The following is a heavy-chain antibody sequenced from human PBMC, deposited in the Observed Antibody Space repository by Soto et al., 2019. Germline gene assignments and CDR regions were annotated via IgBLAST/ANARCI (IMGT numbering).Heavy chain of an antibody. J-gene: IGHJ4*02. Sequence: ASVKVSCKASGYTFTGYYMHWVRQAPGQGLEWMGWINPNSGGTNYAQKFQGRVTMTRDTSISTAYMELSRLRSDDTAVYYCAREVYIVVVPAATPIYNWGQGNLVTVSS. CDR1: GYTFTGYY. CDR3: AREVYIVVVPAATPIYN. V-gene: IGHV1-2*02. CDR2: INPNSGGT. D-gene: IGHD2-2*01.